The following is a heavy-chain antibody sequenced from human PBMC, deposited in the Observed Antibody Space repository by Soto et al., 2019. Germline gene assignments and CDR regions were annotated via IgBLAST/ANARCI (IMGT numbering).Heavy chain of an antibody. CDR2: IYEDGST. CDR3: ARAQSFTTFGVHYFES. Sequence: PSETLSLSCAVYRGSFSNSYWSWIRQPPGKGLEWIGEIYEDGSTNNNPSLKSRVTISLDRSKKQFSLKLSSVTAADAAVYYCARAQSFTTFGVHYFESWGKGNQDTGSS. J-gene: IGHJ4*02. CDR1: RGSFSNSY. V-gene: IGHV4-34*01. D-gene: IGHD3-3*01.